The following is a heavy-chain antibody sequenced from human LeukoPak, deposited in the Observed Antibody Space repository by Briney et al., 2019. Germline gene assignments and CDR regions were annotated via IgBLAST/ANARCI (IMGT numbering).Heavy chain of an antibody. CDR2: IKQDGSKK. D-gene: IGHD5-24*01. J-gene: IGHJ4*02. CDR1: GFPFSSFW. V-gene: IGHV3-7*04. Sequence: PGGSLRLSCVASGFPFSSFWMTWVRQAPGKGREWLANIKQDGSKKSYVDSVKGRFTISRDNAKNSLYLQMNSLRAEDTAIYYCTRVGYIDEGIDYWGQGTLVTVSS. CDR3: TRVGYIDEGIDY.